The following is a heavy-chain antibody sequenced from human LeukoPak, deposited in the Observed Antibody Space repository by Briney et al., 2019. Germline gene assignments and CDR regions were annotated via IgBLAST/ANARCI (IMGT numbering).Heavy chain of an antibody. D-gene: IGHD3-22*01. V-gene: IGHV4-39*02. CDR1: GGSISSSSYY. CDR3: ARDSSGYFLGDY. Sequence: SETLSLTCTVSGGSISSSSYYWGWIRQPPGKGLEWIASIYYSGSTYNNPSPKSRVTISVDTSKNQFSLKLSSVTAADTAVYYCARDSSGYFLGDYWGQGTLVTVSS. CDR2: IYYSGST. J-gene: IGHJ4*02.